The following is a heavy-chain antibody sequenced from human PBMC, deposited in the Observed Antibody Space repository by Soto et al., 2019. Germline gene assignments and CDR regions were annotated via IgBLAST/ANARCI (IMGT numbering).Heavy chain of an antibody. D-gene: IGHD4-17*01. CDR2: ISGSGGST. Sequence: EVQLLESGGGLVQPGGSLRLSCAASGFTFSSYAMSWVRQAPGKGLEWVSAISGSGGSTYYADSVKGRFTISRDNSKNTLYLQMNSLRAEDTAVHYCAKDSLKNVYGDSLDYWGQGTLVTVSS. CDR1: GFTFSSYA. CDR3: AKDSLKNVYGDSLDY. V-gene: IGHV3-23*01. J-gene: IGHJ4*02.